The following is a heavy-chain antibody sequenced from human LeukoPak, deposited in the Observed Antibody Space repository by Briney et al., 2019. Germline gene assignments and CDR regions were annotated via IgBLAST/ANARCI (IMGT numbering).Heavy chain of an antibody. CDR1: GDSMSSTTYS. CDR2: FYYTGNT. V-gene: IGHV4-39*01. D-gene: IGHD5-12*01. CDR3: AVIVATSWDY. J-gene: IGHJ4*02. Sequence: TSSETLSLTCTVPGDSMSSTTYSWGWIRQPPGKGLEWIGSFYYTGNTYYNPSLKSRATISVDTSRTQFSLVVNSVTAADTAVYYCAVIVATSWDYWGQGTLVTVSS.